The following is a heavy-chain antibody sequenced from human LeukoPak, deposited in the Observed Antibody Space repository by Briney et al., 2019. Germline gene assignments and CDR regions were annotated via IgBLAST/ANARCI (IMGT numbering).Heavy chain of an antibody. Sequence: EAPSLTRTVPRGSLNSHSWSFIREPPGEGLQWIGFISYSGSTSYNPSLMSRVTMSVDTSKNQFSLKLTSVTAADTAVYYCARERAPDRYFDYWGQGTLVTVSS. V-gene: IGHV4-59*11. CDR3: ARERAPDRYFDY. J-gene: IGHJ4*02. CDR2: ISYSGST. CDR1: RGSLNSHS.